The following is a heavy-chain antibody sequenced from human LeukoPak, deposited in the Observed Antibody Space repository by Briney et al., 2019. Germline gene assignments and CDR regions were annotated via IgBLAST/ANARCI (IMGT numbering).Heavy chain of an antibody. D-gene: IGHD5-24*01. CDR1: GFTFTNSA. J-gene: IGHJ4*02. CDR3: AAAPIEMQQRGFDY. V-gene: IGHV1-58*02. CDR2: IVVASGNT. Sequence: TSVKVSCKASGFTFTNSAMQWVRQARGQRLEWIGWIVVASGNTKYSQKFQERVTITRDMSTSTAYMELSSLRPEDTAVYYCAAAPIEMQQRGFDYWGQGTLVTVSS.